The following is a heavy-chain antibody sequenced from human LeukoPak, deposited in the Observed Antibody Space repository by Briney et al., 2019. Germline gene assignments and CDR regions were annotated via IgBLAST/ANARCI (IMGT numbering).Heavy chain of an antibody. CDR2: ISVSGGST. Sequence: GGSLRLSCAASGFTFSSYAMSWVRQAPGKGLEWVSSISVSGGSTYYADSVKGRFTISRDNSKNKLYLQMNSLRAEDTAVYYCAKDLGSGSYLTLCFDYWGQGTLVTVSS. V-gene: IGHV3-23*01. CDR3: AKDLGSGSYLTLCFDY. CDR1: GFTFSSYA. J-gene: IGHJ4*02. D-gene: IGHD1-26*01.